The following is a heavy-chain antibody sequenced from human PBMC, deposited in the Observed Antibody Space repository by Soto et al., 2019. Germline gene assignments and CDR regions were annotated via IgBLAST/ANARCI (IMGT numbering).Heavy chain of an antibody. D-gene: IGHD4-17*01. Sequence: PGGSLRLSCAASGFTFSDYGMHWGRQAPGKGLEWVALIRYDGSDKYYADSVKGRFTISRDNSKNTLYLQMNSLRAEDTAVYYCARVITVTTYYSYYGMDLWGQGTSVTVSS. J-gene: IGHJ6*02. CDR3: ARVITVTTYYSYYGMDL. CDR2: IRYDGSDK. CDR1: GFTFSDYG. V-gene: IGHV3-33*01.